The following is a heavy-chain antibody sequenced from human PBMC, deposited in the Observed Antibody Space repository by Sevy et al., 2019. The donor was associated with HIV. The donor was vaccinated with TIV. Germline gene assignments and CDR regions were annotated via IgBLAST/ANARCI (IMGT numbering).Heavy chain of an antibody. CDR3: ATDCSSTSCYRGRWFDP. CDR1: GYTLTELS. Sequence: ASVKVSCKVSGYTLTELSMHWVRRAPGKGLEWMGGFDPEDGETTYAQKFQGRVTMTEDTSTDTAYMELSSLRSEDTAVYYCATDCSSTSCYRGRWFDPWGQGTLVTVSS. D-gene: IGHD2-2*01. V-gene: IGHV1-24*01. J-gene: IGHJ5*02. CDR2: FDPEDGET.